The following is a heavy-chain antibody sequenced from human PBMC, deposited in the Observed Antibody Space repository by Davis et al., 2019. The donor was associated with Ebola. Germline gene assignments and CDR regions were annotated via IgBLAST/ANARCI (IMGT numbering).Heavy chain of an antibody. CDR3: ARQSVVYYYYGMDV. Sequence: MPSETLSLTCTVSGGSISSSSYYWGWIRQPPGKGLEWIGSIYYSGSTNYNPSLKSRVTISVDTSKNQFSLKLSSVTAADTAVYYCARQSVVYYYYGMDVWGQGTTVTVSS. CDR2: IYYSGST. D-gene: IGHD2-15*01. J-gene: IGHJ6*02. V-gene: IGHV4-39*01. CDR1: GGSISSSSYY.